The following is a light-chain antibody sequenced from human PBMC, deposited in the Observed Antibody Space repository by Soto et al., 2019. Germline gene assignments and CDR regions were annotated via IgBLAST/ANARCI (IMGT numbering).Light chain of an antibody. CDR2: GAS. V-gene: IGKV3-20*01. J-gene: IGKJ1*01. CDR3: QQYNNWPWT. CDR1: QSVSSSF. Sequence: EIVLTQSPGTLSLSPGERATLSCRASQSVSSSFLAWYQQKRGQPPILLIYGASSRATGIPDRFSGSGSGTDLTITISSLQSEDGEVYDCQQYNNWPWTFGQGTKVDI.